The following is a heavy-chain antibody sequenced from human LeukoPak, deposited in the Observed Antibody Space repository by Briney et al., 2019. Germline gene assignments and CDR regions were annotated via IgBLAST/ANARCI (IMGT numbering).Heavy chain of an antibody. Sequence: SETLSLTCTVSGGSISTYYWSWIRQPPGKGLEWIGYIYYRVTSDYNPSLKSRVTMSVDMSTRQISLKLSSVTAADTAVYYCARAVGGDGSGSLWGPGTLITVSS. V-gene: IGHV4-59*01. J-gene: IGHJ4*02. CDR3: ARAVGGDGSGSL. CDR1: GGSISTYY. D-gene: IGHD3-10*01. CDR2: IYYRVTS.